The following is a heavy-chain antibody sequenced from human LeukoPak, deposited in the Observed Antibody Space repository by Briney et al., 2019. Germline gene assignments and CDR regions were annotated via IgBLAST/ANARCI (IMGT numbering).Heavy chain of an antibody. Sequence: GRSLRLSCAASGFTFSGNGMHWVRQAPGKGLEWVAVISYDGTTKFYANSVKGRFTISRDNSKNTLYLQMNSLKTEDTAVYYCTTGPTAVAGKTIDYWGQGTLVTVSS. V-gene: IGHV3-30*03. CDR3: TTGPTAVAGKTIDY. J-gene: IGHJ4*02. CDR2: ISYDGTTK. CDR1: GFTFSGNG. D-gene: IGHD6-19*01.